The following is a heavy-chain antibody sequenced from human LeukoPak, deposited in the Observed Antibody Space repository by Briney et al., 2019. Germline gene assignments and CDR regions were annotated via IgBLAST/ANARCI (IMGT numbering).Heavy chain of an antibody. D-gene: IGHD2-15*01. CDR1: GGSISSYY. Sequence: PSETLSLTCTVSGGSISSYYRSWIRQPPGKGLEWIGYIYYSGSTNYNPSLKSRVTISVDTSKNQFSLKLSSVTAADTAVYYCASTYCSGGSCYDYYGMDVWGQGTTVTVSS. CDR3: ASTYCSGGSCYDYYGMDV. V-gene: IGHV4-59*08. J-gene: IGHJ6*02. CDR2: IYYSGST.